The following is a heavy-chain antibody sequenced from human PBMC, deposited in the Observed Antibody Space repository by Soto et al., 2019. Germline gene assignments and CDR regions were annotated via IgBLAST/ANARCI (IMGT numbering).Heavy chain of an antibody. J-gene: IGHJ4*02. Sequence: EVQLVESGGGLVQPGGSLRLSCAASGFTFSSYSMNWVRQAPGKGLEWVSYISSSSSTMYYADSVKGRFTISRDNAKNSLFLHMNSVRDEDTAVYYCARDSTDADSGSYSGDYWGQGTLVTVSS. D-gene: IGHD1-26*01. CDR3: ARDSTDADSGSYSGDY. CDR2: ISSSSSTM. V-gene: IGHV3-48*02. CDR1: GFTFSSYS.